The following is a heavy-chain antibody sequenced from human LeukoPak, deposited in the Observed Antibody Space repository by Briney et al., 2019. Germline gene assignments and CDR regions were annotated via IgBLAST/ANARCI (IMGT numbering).Heavy chain of an antibody. Sequence: GESLKISCKGSGYSFTSYWIGWVRQMPGKGLEWMGIIYPGDSDTRYSPSFQGQVTISADKSTSTAYMELSSLRSEDTAVYYCARSLDIVVVVAATRTVLDYYGMDVWGQGTTVTVSS. J-gene: IGHJ6*02. D-gene: IGHD2-15*01. CDR3: ARSLDIVVVVAATRTVLDYYGMDV. CDR2: IYPGDSDT. CDR1: GYSFTSYW. V-gene: IGHV5-51*01.